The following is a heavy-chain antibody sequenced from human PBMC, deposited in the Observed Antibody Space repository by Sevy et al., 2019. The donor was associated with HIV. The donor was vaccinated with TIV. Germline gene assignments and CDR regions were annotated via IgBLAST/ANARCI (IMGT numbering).Heavy chain of an antibody. V-gene: IGHV3-49*04. J-gene: IGHJ4*02. CDR2: IKSKAQGGTI. D-gene: IGHD3-3*01. CDR3: TRWSGGKSIFDY. Sequence: GGSLRLSCTTSGFTFGDYAMNWVRQAPGKGLEWVALIKSKAQGGTIDHAASVKGRFSITCDDSKSIAHLEMNNMKIEDSAVYYCTRWSGGKSIFDYWGQGTLVTVSS. CDR1: GFTFGDYA.